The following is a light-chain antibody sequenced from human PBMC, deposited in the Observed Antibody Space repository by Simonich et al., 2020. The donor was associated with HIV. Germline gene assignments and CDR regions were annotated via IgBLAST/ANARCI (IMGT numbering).Light chain of an antibody. CDR2: WAS. V-gene: IGKV4-1*01. J-gene: IGKJ1*01. CDR3: QQYYSTPPT. Sequence: DIVMTQSPDSLAVSLGERATINCKSSQSVLYSSNNKNYLTWYQQKPGQPPKQLIYWASTRESGVPDRFSARGSGTDFTLTISSLQAEDVAIYYCQQYYSTPPTFGQGTKVEIK. CDR1: QSVLYSSNNKNY.